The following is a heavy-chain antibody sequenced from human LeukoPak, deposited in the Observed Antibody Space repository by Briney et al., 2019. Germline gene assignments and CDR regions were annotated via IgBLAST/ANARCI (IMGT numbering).Heavy chain of an antibody. D-gene: IGHD6-19*01. V-gene: IGHV3-74*01. CDR2: INSDGSST. CDR1: GFTFSTYW. CDR3: ARVDDRAVAGTRAPDY. J-gene: IGHJ4*02. Sequence: GGSLRLSCAASGFTFSTYWMYWVRQAPGRRLVWVSRINSDGSSTSYADSVKGRFTISRDNAKNTLYLQMNSLRAEDTAVYYCARVDDRAVAGTRAPDYWGQGTLVTVSS.